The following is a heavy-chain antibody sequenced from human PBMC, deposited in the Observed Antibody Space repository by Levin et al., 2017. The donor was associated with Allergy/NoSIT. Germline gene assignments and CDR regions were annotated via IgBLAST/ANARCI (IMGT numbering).Heavy chain of an antibody. CDR3: AGPRGGFYGSGSVDS. CDR2: IIPAFAST. D-gene: IGHD3-10*01. V-gene: IGHV1-69*01. Sequence: KISCKAFGGTLRNYPISWVRQAPGQGLEWMGGIIPAFASTNYAQKFQGRVTSTADESTRTAYMELRSLRSEDTAVYFCAGPRGGFYGSGSVDSWGQGHLVTVSS. CDR1: GGTLRNYP. J-gene: IGHJ4*02.